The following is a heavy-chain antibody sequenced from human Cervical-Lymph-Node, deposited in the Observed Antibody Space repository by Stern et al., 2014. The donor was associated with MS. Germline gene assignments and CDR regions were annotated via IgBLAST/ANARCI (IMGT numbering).Heavy chain of an antibody. D-gene: IGHD2-21*02. CDR2: ISDTGTT. J-gene: IGHJ2*01. Sequence: QVQLQESGPGLVKPSETLSLTCTVSGGAVSDYYWTWIRQRPGKGLEWIGYISDTGTTNYNPSLHSRVTITLDTSQNQVSLRLRSVTAADTAVYYYARDPSTTASDWFFDLWDRGSLVTVSS. V-gene: IGHV4-59*02. CDR3: ARDPSTTASDWFFDL. CDR1: GGAVSDYY.